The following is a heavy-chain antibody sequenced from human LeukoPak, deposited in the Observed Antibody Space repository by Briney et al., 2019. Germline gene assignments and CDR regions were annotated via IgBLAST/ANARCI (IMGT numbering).Heavy chain of an antibody. J-gene: IGHJ4*02. Sequence: SETLSLTCSVSGASISSYYWSWIRQPAGKGLEWIGRLYNTGSTNYNPSLKSRVTISVDTSKNQFSLKLSSVTAADTAVYYCARVKKGARRYYFDYWGQGTLVTVSS. CDR3: ARVKKGARRYYFDY. CDR1: GASISSYY. D-gene: IGHD2/OR15-2a*01. V-gene: IGHV4-4*07. CDR2: LYNTGST.